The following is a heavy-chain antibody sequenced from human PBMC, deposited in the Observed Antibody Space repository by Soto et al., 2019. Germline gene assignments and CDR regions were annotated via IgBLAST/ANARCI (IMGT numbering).Heavy chain of an antibody. CDR2: IKQDGSEK. CDR3: ARESGSYSCWFDP. J-gene: IGHJ5*02. V-gene: IGHV3-7*05. Sequence: PGGSLRLSCAASGFTFSSYSMNWVRQAPGKGLEWVANIKQDGSEKYYVDSVKGRFTISRDNAKNSLYLQMNSLRAEDTAVYYCARESGSYSCWFDPWGQGTLVTVSS. CDR1: GFTFSSYS. D-gene: IGHD1-26*01.